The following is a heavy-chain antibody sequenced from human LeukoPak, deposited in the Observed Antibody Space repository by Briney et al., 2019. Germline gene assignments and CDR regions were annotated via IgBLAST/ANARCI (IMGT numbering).Heavy chain of an antibody. CDR1: GYTFTGYY. Sequence: ASVKVSCKASGYTFTGYYMHWVRQAPGQGLEWMGWINPNSGGTNYAQKFQGRVTMTRDTSISTAYMELNRLRSDDTAVYYCARSYDFWSGQLPDYWGQGTLVTVSS. CDR3: ARSYDFWSGQLPDY. V-gene: IGHV1-2*02. CDR2: INPNSGGT. J-gene: IGHJ4*02. D-gene: IGHD3-3*01.